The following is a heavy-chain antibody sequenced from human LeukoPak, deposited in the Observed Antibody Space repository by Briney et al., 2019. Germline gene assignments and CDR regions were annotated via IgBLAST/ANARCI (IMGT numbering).Heavy chain of an antibody. Sequence: SQTLSLTCAISGDSVSSNSAAWNWIKQSPSRGLEWLGRTYYRSKWYNDYAVSVKSRITINPDTSKNQFSLQLNSVTPEDTAVYYCARELIGDLDTAMVGFDYWGQGTLVTVSS. CDR1: GDSVSSNSAA. J-gene: IGHJ4*02. CDR2: TYYRSKWYN. CDR3: ARELIGDLDTAMVGFDY. D-gene: IGHD5-18*01. V-gene: IGHV6-1*01.